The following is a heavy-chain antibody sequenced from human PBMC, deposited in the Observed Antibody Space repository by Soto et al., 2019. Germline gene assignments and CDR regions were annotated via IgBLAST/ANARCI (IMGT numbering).Heavy chain of an antibody. CDR1: GFTFSSYS. Sequence: PGGSLRLSCAASGFTFSSYSMNWVRQAPGKGLEWVSYISSSSSTIYYADSVKGRFTISRDNAKNSLYLQMNSLRDEDTAVYYRARGAGIWENEKGMDVWGQGTTVTVSS. J-gene: IGHJ6*02. V-gene: IGHV3-48*02. CDR3: ARGAGIWENEKGMDV. D-gene: IGHD1-1*01. CDR2: ISSSSSTI.